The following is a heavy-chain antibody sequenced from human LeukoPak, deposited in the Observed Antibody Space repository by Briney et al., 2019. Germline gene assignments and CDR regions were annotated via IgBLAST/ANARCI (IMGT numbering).Heavy chain of an antibody. J-gene: IGHJ4*02. CDR1: GYTFTGYY. Sequence: ASVKVSCKASGYTFTGYYMHWVRQAPGQGLEWMGRINPNSGGTNYAQKFQGRVTMTRDTSISTAYMELSRLRSDGTAVYYCERGGSSYRFGEYPYYFDYWGQGTLVTVSS. CDR2: INPNSGGT. D-gene: IGHD3-10*01. V-gene: IGHV1-2*06. CDR3: ERGGSSYRFGEYPYYFDY.